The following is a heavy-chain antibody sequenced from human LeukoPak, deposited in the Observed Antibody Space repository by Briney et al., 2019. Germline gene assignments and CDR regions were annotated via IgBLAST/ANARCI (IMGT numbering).Heavy chain of an antibody. V-gene: IGHV3-30*02. CDR2: IRYDGSNK. J-gene: IGHJ4*02. CDR3: AKRYSSSWNFDY. CDR1: GFTFSTYG. Sequence: PGGSLRLSCAASGFTFSTYGMHWVRQAPGKGLQWVAVIRYDGSNKNYGDSVKGRFTISRDNSKNTLYLQMNSLRAEDTAVYYCAKRYSSSWNFDYWGQGTLVTVSS. D-gene: IGHD6-19*01.